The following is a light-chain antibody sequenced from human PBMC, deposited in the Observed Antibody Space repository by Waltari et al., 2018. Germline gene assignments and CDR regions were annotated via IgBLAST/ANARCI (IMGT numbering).Light chain of an antibody. CDR2: GNS. CDR1: SSNIGAGYD. CDR3: QSYDSSLSGYV. V-gene: IGLV1-40*01. Sequence: QSVLTKPPSVSGAPGQRVTISCTGSSSNIGAGYDVHWYQQLPGTAPKPLIYGNSNRPSGVPDRFSGSKSGTSASLAITGLQAEDEADYYCQSYDSSLSGYVFGTGTKVTVL. J-gene: IGLJ1*01.